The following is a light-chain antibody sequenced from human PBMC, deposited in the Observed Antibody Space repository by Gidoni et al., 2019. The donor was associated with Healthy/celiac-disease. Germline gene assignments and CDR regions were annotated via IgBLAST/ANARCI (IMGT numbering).Light chain of an antibody. J-gene: IGLJ1*01. Sequence: HSALHQPASVSGSPGPSSTISCTGTSSDVGGYNYVYWYQQHPGKDPKLMIYDVSNRPAGGANRFSGSKSGNTASMTSSGLQAEDEADYYCSSYTSSSTYVFGTGTKVTVL. CDR1: SSDVGGYNY. CDR2: DVS. V-gene: IGLV2-14*01. CDR3: SSYTSSSTYV.